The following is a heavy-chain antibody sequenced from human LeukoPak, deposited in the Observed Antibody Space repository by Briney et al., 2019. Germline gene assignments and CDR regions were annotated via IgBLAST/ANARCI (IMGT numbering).Heavy chain of an antibody. CDR2: VSYSGTT. CDR1: GGSFSSYD. Sequence: SETLSLTCTASGGSFSSYDWSWIRQPPGQGLEWMGYVSYSGTTKYNPSLKSRVTMSVDMSTNRLSLRLTSVTAANTAVYYCARSRYSYDSAVYWNFDLWGRGTLVTVSS. V-gene: IGHV4-59*01. CDR3: ARSRYSYDSAVYWNFDL. J-gene: IGHJ2*01. D-gene: IGHD5-18*01.